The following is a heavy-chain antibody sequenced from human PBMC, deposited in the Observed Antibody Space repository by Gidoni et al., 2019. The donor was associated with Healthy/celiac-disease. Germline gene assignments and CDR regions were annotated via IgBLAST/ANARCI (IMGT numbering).Heavy chain of an antibody. CDR2: ISYDGSNK. J-gene: IGHJ4*02. V-gene: IGHV3-30-3*01. CDR3: ARDNYDSSGYYFY. D-gene: IGHD3-22*01. Sequence: QVQLMESGGGVVQPGRSLRLSCAASGFTFSSYAMHWVRQAPGKGLEWVAVISYDGSNKYYADSVKGRFTISRDNSKNTLYLQMNSLRAEDTAVYYCARDNYDSSGYYFYWGQGTLVTVSS. CDR1: GFTFSSYA.